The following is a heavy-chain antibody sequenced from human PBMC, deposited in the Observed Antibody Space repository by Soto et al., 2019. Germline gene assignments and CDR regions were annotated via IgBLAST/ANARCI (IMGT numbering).Heavy chain of an antibody. V-gene: IGHV4-30-4*01. CDR2: IYYSGST. D-gene: IGHD6-19*01. Sequence: SETLTLTCTVSDGSISSGDYYWSWIRPPPGKGLEWIGYIYYSGSTYYNPSLTSRVTISVDTSKNQFSLKLSSVTAADTAVYYCARGNPIAVPPCIDFRGSVTLVTVSS. CDR1: DGSISSGDYY. CDR3: ARGNPIAVPPCIDF. J-gene: IGHJ4*02.